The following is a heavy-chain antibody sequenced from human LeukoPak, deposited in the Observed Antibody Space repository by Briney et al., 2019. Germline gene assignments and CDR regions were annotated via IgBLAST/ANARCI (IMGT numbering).Heavy chain of an antibody. Sequence: PSETLSLTCTVSGDSISSYYWSWIRQPPGKGLEWIGYIYTSGGTNYIPSLKGRVTISIDTSKNQFSLKLSSVTAADTAVYYCARGQSIAARPALRAFDIWGQGTMVTVSS. D-gene: IGHD6-6*01. CDR3: ARGQSIAARPALRAFDI. CDR2: IYTSGGT. CDR1: GDSISSYY. V-gene: IGHV4-4*09. J-gene: IGHJ3*02.